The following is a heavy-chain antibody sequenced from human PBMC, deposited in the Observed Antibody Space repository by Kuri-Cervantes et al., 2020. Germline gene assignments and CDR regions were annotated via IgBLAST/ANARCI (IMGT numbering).Heavy chain of an antibody. CDR3: ARTSAVALFISDY. CDR2: INPNSGGT. CDR1: GYTFTGYY. Sequence: AAVKVSCKASGYTFTGYYMHGVRQAPGKGLEWMGWINPNSGGTNYAQKFQGWVTMTRDTAISTAYMELSRLRSDDTAVYYCARTSAVALFISDYWGQGTLVTVSS. V-gene: IGHV1-2*04. J-gene: IGHJ4*02. D-gene: IGHD6-19*01.